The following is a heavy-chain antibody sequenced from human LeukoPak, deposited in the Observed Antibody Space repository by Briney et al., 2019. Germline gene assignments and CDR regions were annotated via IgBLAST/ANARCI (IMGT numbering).Heavy chain of an antibody. J-gene: IGHJ4*02. CDR1: GYSFTDYW. V-gene: IGHV5-51*01. CDR3: ARPSRLYGGTSEDY. CDR2: IYPGDSDT. Sequence: GESLKISCKASGYSFTDYWIVWVRQMPGKGLEWMGAIYPGDSDTRYSPSLDGQVTISADKSVSTTYLQWSSLQASDTAMYYCARPSRLYGGTSEDYRGQGTLVNGSS. D-gene: IGHD4-23*01.